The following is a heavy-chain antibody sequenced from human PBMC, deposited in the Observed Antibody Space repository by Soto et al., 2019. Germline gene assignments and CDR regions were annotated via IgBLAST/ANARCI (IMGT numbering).Heavy chain of an antibody. CDR1: GFTFSTYG. CDR3: ATDGAAGSVMEV. J-gene: IGHJ6*02. CDR2: ISSGSEYI. D-gene: IGHD6-13*01. V-gene: IGHV3-21*01. Sequence: EMQLGESGGGLVKPGVSLRLSCAASGFTFSTYGMNWVRQAPGKGLEWVSSISSGSEYIYYADSLKGRLTISRDNARNSLYLQLNSLRAEDTAVYYCATDGAAGSVMEVWGQGTTVTVSS.